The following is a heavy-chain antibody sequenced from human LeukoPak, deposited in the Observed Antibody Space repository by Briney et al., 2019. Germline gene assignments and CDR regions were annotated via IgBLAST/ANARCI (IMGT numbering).Heavy chain of an antibody. V-gene: IGHV1-8*02. Sequence: GASVKVSCKASGYTFTSYGISWVRQATGQRPEWMGWMSPNSGDTGYAQKFQDRVTMTRNTSISTAYMELSSLRSDGTAVYYCARGPPNWGYDYWGPGTLVTVSS. CDR2: MSPNSGDT. J-gene: IGHJ4*02. CDR3: ARGPPNWGYDY. CDR1: GYTFTSYG. D-gene: IGHD7-27*01.